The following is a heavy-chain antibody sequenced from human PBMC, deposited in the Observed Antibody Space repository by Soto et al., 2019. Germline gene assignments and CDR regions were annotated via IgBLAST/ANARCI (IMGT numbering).Heavy chain of an antibody. CDR2: IKSKTDGGTT. CDR3: TTELSDARYYFDY. Sequence: EVQLVESGGGLVKPGGSLRLSCAASGFTFSNAWMNWVRQAPGKGLEWVGRIKSKTDGGTTDYAAPVEGRFTISRDDSKNTLYLQMNSLKTEDTAVYYCTTELSDARYYFDYWGQGTLVTVSS. CDR1: GFTFSNAW. V-gene: IGHV3-15*07. D-gene: IGHD2-21*02. J-gene: IGHJ4*02.